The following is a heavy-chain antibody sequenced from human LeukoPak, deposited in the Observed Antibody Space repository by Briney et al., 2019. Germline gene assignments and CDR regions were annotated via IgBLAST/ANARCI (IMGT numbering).Heavy chain of an antibody. Sequence: GASVRVSCKVSGYTLTELSMHWVRQDPGKGPEWMGGFDPEDGETIYAQKFQGRVTMTEDTSTDTAYMELSSLRSEDTAVYYCATADTAMVRGLVNFDYWGQGTLVTVSS. D-gene: IGHD5-18*01. CDR3: ATADTAMVRGLVNFDY. V-gene: IGHV1-24*01. CDR2: FDPEDGET. J-gene: IGHJ4*02. CDR1: GYTLTELS.